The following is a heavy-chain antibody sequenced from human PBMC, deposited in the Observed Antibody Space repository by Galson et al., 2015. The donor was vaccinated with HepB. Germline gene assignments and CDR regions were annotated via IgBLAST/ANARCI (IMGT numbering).Heavy chain of an antibody. CDR3: ARGPWFRELTRILVLQY. CDR2: INPYNGGT. J-gene: IGHJ1*01. CDR1: GYTFTSYG. Sequence: SVKVSCMASGYTFTSYGITWVRQAPGQGLEWVGWINPYNGGTNFSQNLQDRVTMSTATSTSTAYMELRSLRSDDTAVYFCARGPWFRELTRILVLQYWGQGTLLTVSS. D-gene: IGHD3-10*01. V-gene: IGHV1-18*04.